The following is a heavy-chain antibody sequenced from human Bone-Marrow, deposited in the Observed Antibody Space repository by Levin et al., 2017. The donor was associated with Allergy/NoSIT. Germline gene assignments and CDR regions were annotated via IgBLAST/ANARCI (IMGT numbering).Heavy chain of an antibody. CDR3: ARDSPRPAFDI. CDR1: GFTFSSYW. V-gene: IGHV3-7*03. Sequence: GESLKISCAASGFTFSSYWMSWVRQAPGKGLEWVANIKQDGSEKYYVDSVKGRFTISRDNAKNSLYLQMNSLRAEDTAVYYCARDSPRPAFDIWGQGTMVTVSS. J-gene: IGHJ3*02. CDR2: IKQDGSEK.